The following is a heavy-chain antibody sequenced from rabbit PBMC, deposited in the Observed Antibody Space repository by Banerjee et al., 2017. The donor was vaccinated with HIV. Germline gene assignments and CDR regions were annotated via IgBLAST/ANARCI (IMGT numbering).Heavy chain of an antibody. CDR2: IYAGSGGNS. CDR3: VRGSISGTDYNL. V-gene: IGHV1S40*01. D-gene: IGHD1-1*01. Sequence: QSLEESGGDLVKPGASLTLTCTASGIDFSSDYWICWVRQAPGQGLEWIACIYAGSGGNSDYANWAKGRFTISKTSSTTVTLQMTRLTAADTATYFCVRGSISGTDYNLWGPGTLVTVS. CDR1: GIDFSSDYW. J-gene: IGHJ4*01.